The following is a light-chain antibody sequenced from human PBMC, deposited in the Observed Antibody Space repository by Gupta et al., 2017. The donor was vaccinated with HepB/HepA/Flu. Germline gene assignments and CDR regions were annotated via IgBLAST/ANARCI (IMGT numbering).Light chain of an antibody. V-gene: IGKV1-5*03. CDR3: QQYNTNSET. J-gene: IGKJ1*01. Sequence: DIQMTQSPSNLSASVGDRVTITCRASQTIDNWLAWYQHKPGKAPKLLIYKASSLESGVPSMFSGSGSGTDFTLTISSLQPDDFATYYCQQYNTNSETFGQGTKVEIK. CDR1: QTIDNW. CDR2: KAS.